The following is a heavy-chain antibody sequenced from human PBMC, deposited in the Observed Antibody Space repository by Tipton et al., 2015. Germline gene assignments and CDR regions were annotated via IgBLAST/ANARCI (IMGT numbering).Heavy chain of an antibody. V-gene: IGHV3-9*01. Sequence: SLRLSCVGSGFSFEDYAMHWVRQRPGKGLEWVSGVTWSGAALGYGDSVTGRFTISRDNAKNSLYLQMNSLGDDDTAVYYCAREPLPRTSYWYFDLWGRGTLVTVSS. D-gene: IGHD1-7*01. J-gene: IGHJ2*01. CDR2: VTWSGAAL. CDR1: GFSFEDYA. CDR3: AREPLPRTSYWYFDL.